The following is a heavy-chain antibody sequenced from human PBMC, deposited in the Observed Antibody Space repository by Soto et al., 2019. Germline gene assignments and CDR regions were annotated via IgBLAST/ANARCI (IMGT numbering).Heavy chain of an antibody. CDR3: ARPINMTAVIDPFDV. CDR2: ISYDGSNK. CDR1: GFTVSSYG. D-gene: IGHD3-22*01. J-gene: IGHJ3*01. V-gene: IGHV3-30*03. Sequence: PGGSLRLSCAASGFTVSSYGMHWVRQAPGKGLEWVAVISYDGSNKYYADSVKGRFTISRDNSKNTLYLQMSGLRVEDTAVYICARPINMTAVIDPFDVWGQGPMVPAS.